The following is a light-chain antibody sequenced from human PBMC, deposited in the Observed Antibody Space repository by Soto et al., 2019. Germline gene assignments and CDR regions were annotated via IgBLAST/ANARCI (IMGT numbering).Light chain of an antibody. J-gene: IGKJ3*01. Sequence: AIRMTHSPSSLSASTVDRVTITFLASQGITNYLAWYQQKPGKAPKLLIYAASTLQSTVPSRFSGSGSGTDFTLTISSLQSEDFATYYCQKYYNYPPNFGPGTKVDIK. CDR1: QGITNY. CDR2: AAS. CDR3: QKYYNYPPN. V-gene: IGKV1-8*01.